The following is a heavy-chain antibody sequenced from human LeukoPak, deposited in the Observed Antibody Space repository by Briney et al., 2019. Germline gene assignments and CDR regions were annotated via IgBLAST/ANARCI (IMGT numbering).Heavy chain of an antibody. CDR3: ASDRVFYGLDV. CDR1: GFTFSSYA. Sequence: GGSLRLSCAASGFTFSSYAMSWVRQAPGKGLEWVSAISGSGGSTYYADSVKGRFTISRDNSKNTLYLQVNSLRPEDTAIYYCASDRVFYGLDVWGQGTTVTVSS. CDR2: ISGSGGST. J-gene: IGHJ6*02. V-gene: IGHV3-23*01.